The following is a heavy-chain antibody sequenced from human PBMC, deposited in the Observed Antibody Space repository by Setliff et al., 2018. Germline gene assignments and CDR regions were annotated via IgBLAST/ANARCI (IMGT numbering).Heavy chain of an antibody. V-gene: IGHV4-4*07. CDR2: IYTSGST. Sequence: PSETLSLTCTVSGGSISSYYWSWIRQPAGKGLEWIGRIYTSGSTNYNPSLKSRVTMSVDTSKNQFSLKLSSVTAADTAVYYCARAGGGSSFTAYYYYYYMDVWGKGPRSPSP. CDR3: ARAGGGSSFTAYYYYYYMDV. J-gene: IGHJ6*03. D-gene: IGHD6-13*01. CDR1: GGSISSYY.